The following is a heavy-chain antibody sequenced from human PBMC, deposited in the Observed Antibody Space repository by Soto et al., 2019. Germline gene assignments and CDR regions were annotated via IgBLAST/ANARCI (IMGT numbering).Heavy chain of an antibody. J-gene: IGHJ6*02. D-gene: IGHD3-16*01. Sequence: QVQLQESGPGLMQPSQTLSLTCSVSGGSVPSGAYYWTWIRQHPGKGLEWIGYVHSNGRPYYSPSLKSRLTISADMSKNQFSLRVNSVTAADTAVYYCARGSNWGESSYYYGMDVWGQGTTVTVSS. CDR2: VHSNGRP. CDR3: ARGSNWGESSYYYGMDV. V-gene: IGHV4-31*03. CDR1: GGSVPSGAYY.